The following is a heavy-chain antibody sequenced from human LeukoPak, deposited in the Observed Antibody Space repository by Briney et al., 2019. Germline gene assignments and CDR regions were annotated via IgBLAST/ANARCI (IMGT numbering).Heavy chain of an antibody. CDR1: GGSISSYY. Sequence: SETLSLTCTVSGGSISSYYWSWIRQPPGKGLEWIGYIYYSGSTKYKPSLKSRVTISVDTSKNQFSLKLSSVTAADTAVYYCARFNPAAGSFCFDYWGQGTLVTVSS. V-gene: IGHV4-59*01. J-gene: IGHJ4*02. CDR2: IYYSGST. D-gene: IGHD6-13*01. CDR3: ARFNPAAGSFCFDY.